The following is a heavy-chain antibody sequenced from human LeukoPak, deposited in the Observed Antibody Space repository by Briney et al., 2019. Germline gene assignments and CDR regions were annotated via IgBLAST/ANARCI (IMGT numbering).Heavy chain of an antibody. J-gene: IGHJ4*02. CDR2: IYYSGST. Sequence: SETLSLTCSVSGGSISSYYWSWIRQPPGKGLEWIGYIYYSGSTNYNPSLESRVTISVDTSKNQFSLKLSSVTAADTAVYYCARQSRVVPAAIYYWGQGTLVTVSS. CDR3: ARQSRVVPAAIYY. CDR1: GGSISSYY. V-gene: IGHV4-59*08. D-gene: IGHD2-2*01.